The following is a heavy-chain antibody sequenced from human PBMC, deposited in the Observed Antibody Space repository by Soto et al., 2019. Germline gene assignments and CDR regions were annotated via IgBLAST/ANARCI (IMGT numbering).Heavy chain of an antibody. CDR3: ATTYSSSWNNWFDP. CDR2: ISAYNGNT. CDR1: GYTFTRYG. Sequence: ASVRCSCKACGYTFTRYGISWVRQALGQGLELMGWISAYNGNTNYAQKLQGRVTMTTDTSTSTAYMELRSLRSDDTALYYCATTYSSSWNNWFDPWGQGTMVTVSS. D-gene: IGHD6-13*01. V-gene: IGHV1-18*04. J-gene: IGHJ5*02.